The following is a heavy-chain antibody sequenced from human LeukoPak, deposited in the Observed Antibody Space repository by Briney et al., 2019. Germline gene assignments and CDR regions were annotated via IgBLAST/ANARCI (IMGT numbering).Heavy chain of an antibody. V-gene: IGHV4-61*02. CDR1: GGSISSGNYY. J-gene: IGHJ4*02. D-gene: IGHD4-23*01. CDR2: INTSGST. CDR3: ARSDYGGKDFAY. Sequence: SQTLSLTCTVSGGSISSGNYYWSWIRQPAGKGLEWIGRINTSGSTSYNPSLKSRVTISVDTSKNQFSLKLSSVTAADTAVYYCARSDYGGKDFAYWGQGTLVTVSS.